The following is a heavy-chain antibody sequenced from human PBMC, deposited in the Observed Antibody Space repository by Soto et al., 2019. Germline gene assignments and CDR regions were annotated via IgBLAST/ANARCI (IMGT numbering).Heavy chain of an antibody. CDR3: ARSVGGTGWLDY. J-gene: IGHJ4*02. V-gene: IGHV4-59*01. Sequence: PSETLSLTCSVSGGSISSYYWSWIRQPPGKGLEWIAYIYYSGTSYNPSLKSRVSISLDTSKNQFSLKLSSVTSADTAMYYCARSVGGTGWLDYWGRGALVTVSS. D-gene: IGHD6-25*01. CDR2: IYYSGT. CDR1: GGSISSYY.